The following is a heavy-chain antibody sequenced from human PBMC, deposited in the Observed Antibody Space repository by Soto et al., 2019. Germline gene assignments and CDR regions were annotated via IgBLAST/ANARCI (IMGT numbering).Heavy chain of an antibody. CDR3: AGDPKPSQYNGLAAEREAYYYGMDV. D-gene: IGHD5-12*01. Sequence: PSETLSLTCAVVGGSFSGYYWSWIRPPPGKGLEWIGEINHSGSTNYNPSLKSRVTISVDTSKNQFPLKLSSVTAADHAGYYRAGDPKPSQYNGLAAEREAYYYGMDVWGQGTTVTVSS. CDR1: GGSFSGYY. J-gene: IGHJ6*02. V-gene: IGHV4-34*01. CDR2: INHSGST.